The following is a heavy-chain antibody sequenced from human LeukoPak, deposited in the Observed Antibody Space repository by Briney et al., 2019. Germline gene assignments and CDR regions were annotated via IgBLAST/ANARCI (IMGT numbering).Heavy chain of an antibody. Sequence: GGSLRLSCAASGFTFSSYAMHWVRQAPGKGLEWVAVISYDGSNKYYADSVKGRFTISRVNSKNTLYLQMNSLRAEDTAVYYCARAVQKAEDYWGQGTLVTVSS. CDR3: ARAVQKAEDY. J-gene: IGHJ4*02. V-gene: IGHV3-30-3*01. CDR2: ISYDGSNK. D-gene: IGHD3-10*01. CDR1: GFTFSSYA.